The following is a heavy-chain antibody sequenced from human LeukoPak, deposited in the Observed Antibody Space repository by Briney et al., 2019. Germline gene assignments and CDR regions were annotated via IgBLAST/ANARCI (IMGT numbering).Heavy chain of an antibody. V-gene: IGHV3-30*02. D-gene: IGHD2-21*02. Sequence: GGSLRLSCAASGFTFSSYGIHWVRQAPGKGLEWVAFIRSDGRNEYYADSVEGRFTISRDNSKNTLFLQMDSLRAEDTAMYYCAKVRGDHAHLQDDFDYWGQGTLVTVSS. CDR2: IRSDGRNE. J-gene: IGHJ4*02. CDR3: AKVRGDHAHLQDDFDY. CDR1: GFTFSSYG.